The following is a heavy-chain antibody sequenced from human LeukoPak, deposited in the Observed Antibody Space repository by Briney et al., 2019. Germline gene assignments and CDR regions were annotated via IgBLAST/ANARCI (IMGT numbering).Heavy chain of an antibody. V-gene: IGHV3-64*04. CDR2: ISSNGGST. Sequence: GGSLRLSCSASGFIFNTYAMHWVRQAPGKGLEYVSAISSNGGSTYYADSVKGRFAISRDNSKNTLFLQMNSLRAEDTAVYYCASSYSGSSDYWGQGTLVTVSS. J-gene: IGHJ4*02. CDR3: ASSYSGSSDY. D-gene: IGHD1-26*01. CDR1: GFIFNTYA.